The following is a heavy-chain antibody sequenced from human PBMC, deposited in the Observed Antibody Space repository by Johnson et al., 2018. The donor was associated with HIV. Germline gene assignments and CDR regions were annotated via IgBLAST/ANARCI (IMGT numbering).Heavy chain of an antibody. CDR1: RFTFTYYG. D-gene: IGHD1-26*01. V-gene: IGHV3-30*02. Sequence: VQLVESGGGLVQPGGSLRLSCAASRFTFTYYGMHWVRQAPGNGLEWVAFIRFDGSSKYYADSVKGRFTISRDNSKNTLYLQMNSLRAEDTAVYYCAKDRGSYYFYAFDIWGQGTMVTVSS. J-gene: IGHJ3*02. CDR3: AKDRGSYYFYAFDI. CDR2: IRFDGSSK.